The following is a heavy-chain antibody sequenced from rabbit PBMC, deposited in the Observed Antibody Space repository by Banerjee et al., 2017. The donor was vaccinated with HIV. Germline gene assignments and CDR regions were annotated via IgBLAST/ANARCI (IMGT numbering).Heavy chain of an antibody. CDR1: GFSFTNKYV. CDR3: AREEVVAGYGGVGHAMGLAL. V-gene: IGHV1S45*01. CDR2: INTSTGNT. D-gene: IGHD3-1*01. J-gene: IGHJ6*01. Sequence: QEQLEESGGDLVKPEGSLTLTCTASGFSFTNKYVMCWVRQAPGKGLEWIACINTSTGNTVYASWAKGRFTISKTSSTTVTLQMTSLTAADTATYFCAREEVVAGYGGVGHAMGLALWGPGTLVTVS.